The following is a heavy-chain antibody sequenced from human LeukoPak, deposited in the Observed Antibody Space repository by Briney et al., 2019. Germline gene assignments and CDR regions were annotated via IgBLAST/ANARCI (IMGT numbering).Heavy chain of an antibody. Sequence: PGGSLRLSCAASGFSFSTYAMDWVRQAPGKGLEWVAIVSFEGNNKYYADSVKGRFTVSRDNSKNTLYLQMNSLRAEDTAVYYCARADRQYYHYGMDVWGQGTTVTVSS. V-gene: IGHV3-30*03. CDR2: VSFEGNNK. CDR1: GFSFSTYA. CDR3: ARADRQYYHYGMDV. J-gene: IGHJ6*02.